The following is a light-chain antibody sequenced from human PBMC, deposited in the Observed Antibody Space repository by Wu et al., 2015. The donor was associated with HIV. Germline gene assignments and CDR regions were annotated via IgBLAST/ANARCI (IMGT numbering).Light chain of an antibody. V-gene: IGKV1-27*01. CDR3: QKYNTAPWT. CDR2: AAS. Sequence: VGXXVTITCGKSGISQLFSLVSAETRETPKVLIYAASTLQSGVPSRFSGSGSGTDFTLTISSLQPEDVATYYCQKYNTAPWTFGQGTKVEMK. J-gene: IGKJ1*01. CDR1: GISQL.